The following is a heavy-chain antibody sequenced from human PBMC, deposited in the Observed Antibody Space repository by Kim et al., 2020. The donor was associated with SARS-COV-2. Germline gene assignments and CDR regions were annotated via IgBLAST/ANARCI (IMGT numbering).Heavy chain of an antibody. CDR1: GGSFSGYY. J-gene: IGHJ4*02. D-gene: IGHD3-10*01. CDR2: INHSGST. V-gene: IGHV4-34*01. Sequence: SETLSLTCAVYGGSFSGYYWSWIRQPPGKGLEWIGEINHSGSTNYNPSLKSRVTISVDTSKNQFSLKLSSVTAADTAVYYCARGYYYGSGSYGYWGQGTLVTVSS. CDR3: ARGYYYGSGSYGY.